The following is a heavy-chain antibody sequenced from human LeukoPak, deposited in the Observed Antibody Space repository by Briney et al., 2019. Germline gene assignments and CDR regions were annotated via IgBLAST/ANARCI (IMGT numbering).Heavy chain of an antibody. J-gene: IGHJ5*02. CDR2: IYYSGST. CDR1: GGSISSSSYY. Sequence: SETLSLTCTVSGGSISSSSYYWGWIRQPPGKGLEWIGSIYYSGSTYYNPSLKSRVTISVDTSKNQFSLKLSSVTAADTAVYYCARGAGMVRGVIRGWFDPWGQGTLVTVSS. V-gene: IGHV4-39*07. CDR3: ARGAGMVRGVIRGWFDP. D-gene: IGHD3-10*01.